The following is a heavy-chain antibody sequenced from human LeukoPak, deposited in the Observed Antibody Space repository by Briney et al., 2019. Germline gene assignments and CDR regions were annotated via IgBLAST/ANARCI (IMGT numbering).Heavy chain of an antibody. V-gene: IGHV4-4*02. CDR1: DGSIGSGYW. CDR2: IHHSEGT. Sequence: PSETLSLTCVVSDGSIGSGYWWSWVRQPPGKGLEWIGEIHHSEGTNYNPSLKSRVTISVDTSKNQFSLILTSVTAADTAIYYCARNAAYCLDYWGQGTLVTVSS. D-gene: IGHD1-26*01. J-gene: IGHJ4*02. CDR3: ARNAAYCLDY.